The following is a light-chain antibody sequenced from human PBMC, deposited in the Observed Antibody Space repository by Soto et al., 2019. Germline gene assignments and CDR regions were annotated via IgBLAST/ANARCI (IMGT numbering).Light chain of an antibody. V-gene: IGLV2-11*01. CDR3: CSYAGGYSYV. CDR2: HVN. J-gene: IGLJ1*01. Sequence: QSALAQPRSVSGSPGQSVTIACTGTSSDVGNFNYVSWHQQHPGKAPKVIIYHVNKRPSGVPDRFSGSKSGNTASLTISGLQAEDEADYYCCSYAGGYSYVFGPGTKVTVL. CDR1: SSDVGNFNY.